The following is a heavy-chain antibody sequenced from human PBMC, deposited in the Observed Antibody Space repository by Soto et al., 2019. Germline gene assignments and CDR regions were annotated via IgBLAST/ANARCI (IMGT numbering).Heavy chain of an antibody. V-gene: IGHV4-39*07. J-gene: IGHJ5*02. CDR3: ARERGVLLWFGEFNWFDP. D-gene: IGHD3-10*01. CDR1: GGSISSSSDY. Sequence: SETLCLTCTVSGGSISSSSDYWGWIRQPPGKGLEWIGEINHSGSTNYNPSLKSRVTISVDTSKNQFSLKLSSVTAADTAVYYCARERGVLLWFGEFNWFDPWGQGTLVTVSS. CDR2: INHSGST.